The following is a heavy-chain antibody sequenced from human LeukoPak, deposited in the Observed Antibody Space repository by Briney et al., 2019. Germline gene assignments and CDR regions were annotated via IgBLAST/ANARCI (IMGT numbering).Heavy chain of an antibody. CDR1: GGSISSYY. CDR2: IYYSGST. J-gene: IGHJ4*02. V-gene: IGHV4-59*01. D-gene: IGHD1-26*01. CDR3: ARYSGTLGYFDC. Sequence: SETLSLTCTVSGGSISSYYWSWIRQPPGKGLEWIGYIYYSGSTNYNPSLKSRVTISVDTSKNQFSLKLSSVTAADTAVYYCARYSGTLGYFDCWGQGTLVTVSS.